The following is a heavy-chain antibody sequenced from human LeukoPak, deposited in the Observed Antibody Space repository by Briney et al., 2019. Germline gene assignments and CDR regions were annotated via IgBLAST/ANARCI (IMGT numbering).Heavy chain of an antibody. Sequence: GGPLRLSCVGSGFTFSGNSMNWVRQAPGRGLEWVSHISASSTIIHYADSVKGRVTISRDNAKNSVFLQMNRLRVEDTAVYYCTTSRHSSSWYYNDYWGQGILVTVS. CDR2: ISASSTII. D-gene: IGHD6-13*01. J-gene: IGHJ4*02. V-gene: IGHV3-48*01. CDR1: GFTFSGNS. CDR3: TTSRHSSSWYYNDY.